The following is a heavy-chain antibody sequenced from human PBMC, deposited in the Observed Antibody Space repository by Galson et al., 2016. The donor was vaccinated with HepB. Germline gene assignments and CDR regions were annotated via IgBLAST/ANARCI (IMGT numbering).Heavy chain of an antibody. V-gene: IGHV3-7*05. CDR1: GFTFSGSW. Sequence: SLRLSCAGSGFTFSGSWLGWVRRTPGRGLEWVANINPDGSAKYYVDSLKGRFAISRDNSRTSLYLQMNSRGAEDTGVYYCARGGGRLDCWGQGTLVTVSS. D-gene: IGHD3-16*01. CDR3: ARGGGRLDC. CDR2: INPDGSAK. J-gene: IGHJ4*02.